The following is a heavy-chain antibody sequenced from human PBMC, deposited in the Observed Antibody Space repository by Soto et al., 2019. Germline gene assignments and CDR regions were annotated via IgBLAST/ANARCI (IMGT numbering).Heavy chain of an antibody. CDR3: ARGPVRGMDV. CDR2: IYYSGST. V-gene: IGHV4-59*01. Sequence: SETLSLTCPVSGGSISSYYWSWIRQPPGKGLEWIGYIYYSGSTNYNPSLKSRVTISVDTSKNQVSLKLSSVTAADTAVYYCARGPVRGMDVWGQGTTVTVSS. CDR1: GGSISSYY. D-gene: IGHD2-8*01. J-gene: IGHJ6*02.